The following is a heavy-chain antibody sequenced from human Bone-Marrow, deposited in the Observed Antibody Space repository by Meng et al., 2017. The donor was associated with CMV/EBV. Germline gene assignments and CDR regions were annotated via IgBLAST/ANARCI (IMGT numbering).Heavy chain of an antibody. CDR2: IKSKTDGGTT. V-gene: IGHV3-15*05. J-gene: IGHJ5*02. CDR1: GFTFSNAW. CDR3: TTGGQLGFRKLVDP. D-gene: IGHD6-6*01. Sequence: GGSLRLSCVASGFTFSNAWMSWVRQAPGKGLEWVGRIKSKTDGGTTDYAAPVKGRFTISRDDSKNTLYLQMNSLKTEDTAVYYFTTGGQLGFRKLVDPWGQGTLFTVSS.